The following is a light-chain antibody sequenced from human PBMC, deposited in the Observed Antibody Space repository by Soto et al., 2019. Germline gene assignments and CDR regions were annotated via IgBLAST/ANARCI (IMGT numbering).Light chain of an antibody. V-gene: IGKV3-20*01. CDR1: QSMSSSF. CDR2: RAS. CDR3: QQYDNAPST. J-gene: IGKJ5*01. Sequence: EIVLTQSPGILSLSPRERASLSCGASQSMSSSFLDGDQQKPGPAPRFLRDRASRRATCSPDRFSGTGSETYFALTSSRLEPEDFAVYSCQQYDNAPSTFGQGTRLEIK.